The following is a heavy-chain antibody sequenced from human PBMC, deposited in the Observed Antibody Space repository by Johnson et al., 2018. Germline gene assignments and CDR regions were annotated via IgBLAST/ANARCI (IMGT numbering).Heavy chain of an antibody. CDR2: ISDSGDST. D-gene: IGHD1-26*01. CDR1: GFTFSNYA. CDR3: AREPSGTYTGDSFDI. V-gene: IGHV3-23*04. Sequence: EVQLVESGGGVVQPGRSLRLSCAASGFTFSNYAMSWVRQAPGKGLEWVSAISDSGDSTYYADFVKGRFTISRDNSKNTLYVQMNGLRAEDTAVYYCAREPSGTYTGDSFDIWGQGTMVTVSS. J-gene: IGHJ3*02.